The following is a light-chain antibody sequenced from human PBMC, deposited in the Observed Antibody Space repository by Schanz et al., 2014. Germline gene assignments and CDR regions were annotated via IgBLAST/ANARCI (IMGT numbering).Light chain of an antibody. J-gene: IGKJ4*01. CDR2: DAS. Sequence: EIVLTQSPATLSLSPGEGATLSCRASQSVGRYLAWYQQKPGQAPRLLIYDASNRATGIPARFSGSGSGTDFTLTISSLEAEDVAVYSCKQRSNWPLTFGGGTKVAIK. CDR1: QSVGRY. CDR3: KQRSNWPLT. V-gene: IGKV3-11*01.